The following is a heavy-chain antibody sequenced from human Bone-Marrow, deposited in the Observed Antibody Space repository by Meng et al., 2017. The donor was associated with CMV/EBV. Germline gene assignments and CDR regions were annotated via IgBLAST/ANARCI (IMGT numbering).Heavy chain of an antibody. J-gene: IGHJ6*02. CDR3: ARGRYCSSTSCVNTVLYYYYGMDV. CDR1: TGSSAGYY. D-gene: IGHD2-2*01. V-gene: IGHV4-34*01. CDR2: INHSGST. Sequence: SETRSQICVVDTGSSAGYYSCWNRPLPGTGLEWIGEINHSGSTNYNTSIKSRVTISVDTSKNQFSLKLSSVTAADTAVYYCARGRYCSSTSCVNTVLYYYYGMDVWGQGTTVTVSS.